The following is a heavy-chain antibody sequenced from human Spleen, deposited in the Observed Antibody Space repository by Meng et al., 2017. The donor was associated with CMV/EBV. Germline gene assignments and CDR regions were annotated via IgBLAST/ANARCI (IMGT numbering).Heavy chain of an antibody. V-gene: IGHV3-7*01. CDR3: ARYRFLGDAVDI. Sequence: GGSLRLSCKASGFSLSNYEMTWVRQAPGKGLEWVANIKQDGSENYYVDSVKGRFTISRDNAKNSLYRQMNSLRAEDTAVYHCARYRFLGDAVDIWGQGTMVTVSS. CDR2: IKQDGSEN. CDR1: GFSLSNYE. D-gene: IGHD1-26*01. J-gene: IGHJ3*02.